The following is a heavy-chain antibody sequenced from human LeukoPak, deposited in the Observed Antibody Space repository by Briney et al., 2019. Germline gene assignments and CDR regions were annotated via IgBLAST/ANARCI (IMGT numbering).Heavy chain of an antibody. CDR1: GFAFNSYT. CDR3: ARVAQGASTENYYYSYMDV. Sequence: PGGSLRLSCAASGFAFNSYTIRWVRQAPGKGLEWVSSITSSGSYIYNADSVKGRFTISRDNAKNSLYLQMSSLRAEDTAVYYCARVAQGASTENYYYSYMDVWGKGTTVTVSS. J-gene: IGHJ6*03. V-gene: IGHV3-21*01. CDR2: ITSSGSYI. D-gene: IGHD1-1*01.